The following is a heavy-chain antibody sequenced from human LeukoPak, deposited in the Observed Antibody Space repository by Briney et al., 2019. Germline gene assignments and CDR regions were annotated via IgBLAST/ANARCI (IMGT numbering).Heavy chain of an antibody. CDR2: INPNSGGT. V-gene: IGHV1-2*02. CDR3: ARNERYSSGWYPSGYYYMDV. J-gene: IGHJ6*03. Sequence: ASVKVSCKASGYTFTGYYMHWVRQAPGQGLEWMGWINPNSGGTNYAQKFQGRVTTTRDTSISTAYMELSRLRSDDTAVYYCARNERYSSGWYPSGYYYMDVWGKGTTVTVSS. CDR1: GYTFTGYY. D-gene: IGHD6-19*01.